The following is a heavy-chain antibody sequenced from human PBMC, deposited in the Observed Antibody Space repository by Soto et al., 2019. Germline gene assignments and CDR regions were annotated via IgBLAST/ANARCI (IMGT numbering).Heavy chain of an antibody. V-gene: IGHV1-18*04. CDR3: ARVSVDTAMGIPRNWFDP. D-gene: IGHD5-18*01. Sequence: QVQLVQSGAEVKKPGASVKVSCKASGYTFTSYGISWVRQAPGQGLEWMGWISAYNGNTNYAQKLQGRVTMTTDTSTSTAYMELRSLRSDDTAAYYCARVSVDTAMGIPRNWFDPWGQVTLVTVSS. CDR1: GYTFTSYG. J-gene: IGHJ5*02. CDR2: ISAYNGNT.